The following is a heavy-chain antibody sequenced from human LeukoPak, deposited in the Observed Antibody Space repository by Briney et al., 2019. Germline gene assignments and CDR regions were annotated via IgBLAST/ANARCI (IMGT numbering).Heavy chain of an antibody. CDR1: GGSISGYY. CDR2: TSDSGGHT. J-gene: IGHJ4*02. V-gene: IGHV4-59*01. Sequence: PSETLSLTCTVSGGSISGYYWNWIRQPPGQGLEWIGYTSDSGGHTDYKPSLKSRVAISVDTSKNQFSLKLTSATAADTAVYYCARGYDFWSGYAIGGFDYWGQGTLVTVSS. D-gene: IGHD3-3*01. CDR3: ARGYDFWSGYAIGGFDY.